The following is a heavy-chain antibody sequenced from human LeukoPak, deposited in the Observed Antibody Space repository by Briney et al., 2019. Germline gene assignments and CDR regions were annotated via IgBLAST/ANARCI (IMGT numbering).Heavy chain of an antibody. CDR1: GGTFSSYA. Sequence: SVKVSCKASGGTFSSYAISWVRQAPGQGLEWMGGIIPTFGTANYAQKFQGRVTITADESTSTAYMELSSLRSEDTAVYYCARLSGSYYVGWFDPWGQGTQVTVSS. J-gene: IGHJ5*02. CDR2: IIPTFGTA. CDR3: ARLSGSYYVGWFDP. V-gene: IGHV1-69*13. D-gene: IGHD1-26*01.